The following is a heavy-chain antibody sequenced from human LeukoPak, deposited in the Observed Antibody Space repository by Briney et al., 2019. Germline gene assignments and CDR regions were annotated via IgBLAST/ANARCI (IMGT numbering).Heavy chain of an antibody. V-gene: IGHV4-61*01. J-gene: IGHJ4*02. CDR1: GASVSSGSYY. Sequence: SETLSLTCTVSGASVSSGSYYWSWIRQPPGKGLEWIGYIYYSGSTNYNPSLKSRVTVSRDTSRNQFSLKMSSVTTADTAVYFCARAGEITVTGDHRGQGTLVTVSP. D-gene: IGHD4-17*01. CDR2: IYYSGST. CDR3: ARAGEITVTGDH.